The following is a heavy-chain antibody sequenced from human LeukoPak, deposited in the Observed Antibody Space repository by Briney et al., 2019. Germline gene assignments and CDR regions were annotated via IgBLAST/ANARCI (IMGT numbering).Heavy chain of an antibody. CDR3: ARGTGFLEWLMIGRYYMDV. D-gene: IGHD3-3*01. CDR1: GFTFSSYW. J-gene: IGHJ6*03. Sequence: PGGSLRLSCAASGFTFSSYWMTWVRQAPGKELEWVANIKQDGSEKSYVDSVKGRFTISRDDAKNSLYLQMKSLRAEETALYYCARGTGFLEWLMIGRYYMDVWGKGTTVTISS. V-gene: IGHV3-7*03. CDR2: IKQDGSEK.